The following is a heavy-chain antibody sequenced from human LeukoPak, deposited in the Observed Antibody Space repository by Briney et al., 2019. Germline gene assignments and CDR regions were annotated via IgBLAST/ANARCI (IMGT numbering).Heavy chain of an antibody. Sequence: SETLSLTCAVSGYSISSGYYWGWIRQPPGKVLEWIGGIYHSGNPYYNPSLKRRVTISVDTSKNQFSLRLTSVTAADTAVYYCARHPLAYYEGTGYAGTHFDCWGQGTLVTVSS. J-gene: IGHJ4*02. CDR1: GYSISSGYY. V-gene: IGHV4-38-2*01. CDR2: IYHSGNP. D-gene: IGHD3-22*01. CDR3: ARHPLAYYEGTGYAGTHFDC.